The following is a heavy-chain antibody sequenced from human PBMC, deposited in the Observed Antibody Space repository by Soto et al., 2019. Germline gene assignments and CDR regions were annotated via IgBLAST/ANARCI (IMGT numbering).Heavy chain of an antibody. D-gene: IGHD2-2*01. CDR1: GFTFDDYA. V-gene: IGHV3-9*01. Sequence: EVQLVESGGGLVQPGRSLRLSCAASGFTFDDYAMHWVRQAPGKGLEWVSGISWNSGSIGYADSVKGRFTISRDNAKNYVNLQMNSLRAEDTALYYCAKDFDCSSTSCPPYYYYYYMDVWGKGSTVTVSS. J-gene: IGHJ6*03. CDR2: ISWNSGSI. CDR3: AKDFDCSSTSCPPYYYYYYMDV.